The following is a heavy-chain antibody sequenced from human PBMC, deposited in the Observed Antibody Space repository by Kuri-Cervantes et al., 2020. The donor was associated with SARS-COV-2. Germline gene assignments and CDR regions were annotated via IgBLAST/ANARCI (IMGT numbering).Heavy chain of an antibody. J-gene: IGHJ4*02. V-gene: IGHV4-39*07. D-gene: IGHD2-8*01. CDR3: ASDSYCINGVCLLGY. Sequence: ESLKISCTVSGGSISSSRYYWGRIRQPPGKGLEWIGSIYYSGSTYYNPSLKSRVTISVDRSKNQFSLKLSSVTAADTAMYYCASDSYCINGVCLLGYWGQGTLVTVSS. CDR1: GGSISSSRYY. CDR2: IYYSGST.